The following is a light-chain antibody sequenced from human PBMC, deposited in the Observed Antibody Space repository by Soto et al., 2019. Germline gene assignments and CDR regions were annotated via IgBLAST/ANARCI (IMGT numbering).Light chain of an antibody. CDR1: QSVTNSY. CDR3: QQYSNWPPVT. CDR2: GAS. Sequence: EIVMTQSPVTLSVSPGERATLSCRASQSVTNSYLAWYQQKPGQAPRLLIFGASTRAAGIPARFSGSGSGTEFTLTISSLQSEDFAVYYCQQYSNWPPVTFGGGTKVDIK. V-gene: IGKV3-15*01. J-gene: IGKJ4*01.